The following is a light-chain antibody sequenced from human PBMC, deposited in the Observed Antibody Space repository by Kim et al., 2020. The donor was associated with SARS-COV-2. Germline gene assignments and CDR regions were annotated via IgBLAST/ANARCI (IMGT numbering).Light chain of an antibody. CDR3: LQYKDWRV. J-gene: IGKJ1*01. Sequence: EIVMRHSPATLSLSPGETATLSCRASQSLTTSFAWYQQKPGQAPRPLIYGVSTRATVVQARFRGSESGTELTLTISSLHSEDFAVYYCLQYKDWRVFCQGTTVDIK. CDR1: QSLTTS. CDR2: GVS. V-gene: IGKV3-15*01.